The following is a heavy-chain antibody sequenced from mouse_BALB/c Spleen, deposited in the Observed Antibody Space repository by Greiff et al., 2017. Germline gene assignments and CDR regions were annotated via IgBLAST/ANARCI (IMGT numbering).Heavy chain of an antibody. V-gene: IGHV5-6*01. CDR3: ARRGDYPYYFDY. J-gene: IGHJ2*01. Sequence: EVHLVESGGDLVKPGGSLKLSCAASGFTFSSYGMSWVRQTPDKRLEWVATISSGGSYTYYPDSVKGRFTISRDNAKNTLYLQMSSLKSEDTAMYYCARRGDYPYYFDYWGQGTTLTVSS. CDR1: GFTFSSYG. CDR2: ISSGGSYT. D-gene: IGHD2-4*01.